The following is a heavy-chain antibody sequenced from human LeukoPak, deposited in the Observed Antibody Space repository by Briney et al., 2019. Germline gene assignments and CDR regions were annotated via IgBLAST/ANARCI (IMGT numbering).Heavy chain of an antibody. J-gene: IGHJ4*02. V-gene: IGHV4-39*07. D-gene: IGHD5-18*01. CDR3: ARVVWIQLWLYFDY. Sequence: PSETLSLTCTVSGGSISSSSYYWGWIRQPPGKGVEWIGRIYYSGSTYYNPSLKSRVTISVDTSKNQFSLKLSSVTTADTAVYYCARVVWIQLWLYFDYWGQGTLVTVSS. CDR1: GGSISSSSYY. CDR2: IYYSGST.